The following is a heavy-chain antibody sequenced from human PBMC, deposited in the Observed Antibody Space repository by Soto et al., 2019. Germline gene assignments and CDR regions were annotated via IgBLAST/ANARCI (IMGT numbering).Heavy chain of an antibody. CDR3: ARDGCCYDILTGYPLDYYGMDV. V-gene: IGHV1-18*01. Sequence: ASVKVSCKASGYTFTSYGISWVLQAPGQGLEWMGWISAYNGNTNYAQKLQGRVTMTTDTSTSTAYMELRSLRSDDTAVYYCARDGCCYDILTGYPLDYYGMDVWGQGTTVTVSS. D-gene: IGHD3-9*01. CDR1: GYTFTSYG. J-gene: IGHJ6*02. CDR2: ISAYNGNT.